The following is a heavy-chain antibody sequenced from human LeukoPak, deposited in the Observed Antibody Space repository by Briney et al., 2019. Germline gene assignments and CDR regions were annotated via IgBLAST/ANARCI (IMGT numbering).Heavy chain of an antibody. D-gene: IGHD3-22*01. J-gene: IGHJ4*02. Sequence: GGSLRLSCAASGFTFSDYYMSWIRQAPGKGLEWVSYISSSGSTIYYADSVKGRFTISRDNAKNSLYLQMNSLRAEDTAVYCCARGYYDSSVPADYWGQGTLVTVSS. CDR1: GFTFSDYY. CDR3: ARGYYDSSVPADY. V-gene: IGHV3-11*01. CDR2: ISSSGSTI.